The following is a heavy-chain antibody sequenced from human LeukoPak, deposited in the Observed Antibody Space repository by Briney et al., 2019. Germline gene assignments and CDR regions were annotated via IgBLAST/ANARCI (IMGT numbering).Heavy chain of an antibody. Sequence: ASVKVSCKASGYTFTGYYMHWVGQAPGQGLEWMGWINPNSGGTNYAQKFQGWVTMTRDTSISTAYMELSRLRSDDTAVYYCARGVGGYFDWLRFDPWGQGTLVTVSS. V-gene: IGHV1-2*04. CDR2: INPNSGGT. J-gene: IGHJ5*02. CDR3: ARGVGGYFDWLRFDP. D-gene: IGHD3-9*01. CDR1: GYTFTGYY.